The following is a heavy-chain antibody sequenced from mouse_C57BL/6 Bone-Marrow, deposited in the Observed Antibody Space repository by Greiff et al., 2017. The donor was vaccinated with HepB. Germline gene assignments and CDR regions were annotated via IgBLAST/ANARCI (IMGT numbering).Heavy chain of an antibody. V-gene: IGHV1-55*01. CDR3: ARYSLPITTVVLDY. D-gene: IGHD1-1*01. CDR2: IYPGSGST. Sequence: QVQLQQPGAELVKPGASVKMSCKASGYTFTSYWITWVKQRPGQGLEWIGDIYPGSGSTNYNEKFKSKATPTVDTSSSTAYMQLSSLTSEDSAVYYCARYSLPITTVVLDYWGQGTTLTVSS. J-gene: IGHJ2*01. CDR1: GYTFTSYW.